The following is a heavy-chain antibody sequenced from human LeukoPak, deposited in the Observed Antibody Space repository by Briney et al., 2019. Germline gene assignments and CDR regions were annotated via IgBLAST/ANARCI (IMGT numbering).Heavy chain of an antibody. D-gene: IGHD2-2*01. CDR3: ARTGSSSTSCYHNNWFDP. CDR1: GYTFTSYD. J-gene: IGHJ5*02. V-gene: IGHV1-8*03. Sequence: ASVKVSCKASGYTFTSYDINWVRQATGQGLEWMGWMNPNSDNTGYAQKFQGRVTITRNTSISTAYMELSSLRSEDTAVYYCARTGSSSTSCYHNNWFDPWGQGTLVTVSS. CDR2: MNPNSDNT.